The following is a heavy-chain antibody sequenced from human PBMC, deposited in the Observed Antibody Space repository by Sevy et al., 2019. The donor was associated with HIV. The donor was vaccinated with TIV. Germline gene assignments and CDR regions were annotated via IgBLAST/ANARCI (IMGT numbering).Heavy chain of an antibody. CDR2: ITWNSGGI. V-gene: IGHV3-9*01. CDR1: GLTFDDYA. CDR3: AGGAAAGRWFDS. J-gene: IGHJ5*01. D-gene: IGHD6-13*01. Sequence: GGSLRLSCVVSGLTFDDYAMHWVPRPPGKGLEWVSGITWNSGGIGYADSVKGRFTISRDNAKKSLYLQMNSLRIEDTTFYYCAGGAAAGRWFDSWGQGTLVTVSS.